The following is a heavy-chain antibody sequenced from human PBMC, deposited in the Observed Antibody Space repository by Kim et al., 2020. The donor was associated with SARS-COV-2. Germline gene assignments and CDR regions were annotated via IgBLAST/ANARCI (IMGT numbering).Heavy chain of an antibody. D-gene: IGHD3-3*01. Sequence: SLKSRVTMSVDTSKNQFSLKLSSVTAADTAVYYCARFITIFGESPGYFDYWGQGTLVTVSS. V-gene: IGHV4-59*10. CDR3: ARFITIFGESPGYFDY. J-gene: IGHJ4*02.